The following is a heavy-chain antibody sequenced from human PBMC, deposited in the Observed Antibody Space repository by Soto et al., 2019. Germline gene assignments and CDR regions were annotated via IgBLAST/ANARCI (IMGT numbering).Heavy chain of an antibody. V-gene: IGHV3-21*01. CDR2: ISTSSSYI. CDR3: ARTYYDILTGPGGGMDV. CDR1: GFTFSSYS. Sequence: GGSLRLSCAASGFTFSSYSINWVRQAPGKGLEWVSSISTSSSYIYYADSVKGRFTISRDNAKNSLYPQMNSLRAEDTAVYYCARTYYDILTGPGGGMDVWGQGTTVTVSS. D-gene: IGHD3-9*01. J-gene: IGHJ6*02.